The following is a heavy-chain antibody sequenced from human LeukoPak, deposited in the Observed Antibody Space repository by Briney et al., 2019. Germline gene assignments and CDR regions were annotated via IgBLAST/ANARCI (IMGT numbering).Heavy chain of an antibody. Sequence: GGSLRLSCAASGFKFDDYTMRWVRQAPGKGLEWVALITNDGESTFYADSMRGRFTISRDNTENSPHLQVNSLRVDDTALYHCAAERHMYYHYWGQGTLVTVSS. CDR2: ITNDGEST. V-gene: IGHV3-43*01. J-gene: IGHJ4*02. CDR3: AAERHMYYHY. D-gene: IGHD2-8*01. CDR1: GFKFDDYT.